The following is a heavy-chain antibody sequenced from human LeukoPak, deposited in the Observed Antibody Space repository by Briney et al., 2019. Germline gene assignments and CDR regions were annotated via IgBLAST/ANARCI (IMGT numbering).Heavy chain of an antibody. D-gene: IGHD3-10*01. V-gene: IGHV4-59*01. CDR3: ARDRGVISYFDY. CDR2: ISYSGST. CDR1: GGSICSYH. Sequence: NPSETLSLTCTVSGGSICSYHWTWIRQPPGKGLGWIGYISYSGSTDYIPSLKSRVTISMDTSKNQFSLNLSSVTAADTAVYYCARDRGVISYFDYWGQGTLVTVSS. J-gene: IGHJ4*02.